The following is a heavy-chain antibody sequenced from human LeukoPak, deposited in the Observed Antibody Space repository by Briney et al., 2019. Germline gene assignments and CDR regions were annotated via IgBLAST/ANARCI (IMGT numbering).Heavy chain of an antibody. CDR2: IRKKVNSYTT. CDR3: ARGCCFGNSCYSGHN. J-gene: IGHJ4*02. CDR1: GFTFSDHY. V-gene: IGHV3-72*01. Sequence: PGGSLRLSCAASGFTFSDHYMDWVRQAPGKELEWVGRIRKKVNSYTTEYAASVKGRFTISRDDSQNSLYLQMNSLKIEDTAAYYCARGCCFGNSCYSGHNWGQGTLVTVSS. D-gene: IGHD2-15*01.